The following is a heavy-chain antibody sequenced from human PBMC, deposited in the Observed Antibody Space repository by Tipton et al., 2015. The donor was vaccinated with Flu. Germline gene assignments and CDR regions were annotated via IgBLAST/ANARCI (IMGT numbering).Heavy chain of an antibody. Sequence: QVQLVQSGAEVKKPGASVKISCKASGYTFTRYYIHWVRQAHGQGLEWMGIVNPNDGGTAYAQKFQGRVTLTRDTSTSTVYMDLSSLRSEDTAVYYCATLAGGFPALKNDFWGQGTHVTVSS. V-gene: IGHV1-46*01. D-gene: IGHD3-3*02. CDR1: GYTFTRYY. CDR2: VNPNDGGT. J-gene: IGHJ4*02. CDR3: ATLAGGFPALKNDF.